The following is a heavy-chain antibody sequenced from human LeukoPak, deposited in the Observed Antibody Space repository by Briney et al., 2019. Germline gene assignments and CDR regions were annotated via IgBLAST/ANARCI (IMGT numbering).Heavy chain of an antibody. CDR3: ARSSTKTYYYDSSGYYK. D-gene: IGHD3-22*01. V-gene: IGHV4-34*01. J-gene: IGHJ4*02. CDR2: INHSGST. Sequence: SESLSLTCAVYGGSFSGYYWSWIRQPPGKGLEWIGEINHSGSTNYNPSLKSRVTISVDTSKNQFSLKLSSVTAADTAVYYCARSSTKTYYYDSSGYYKWGQGTLVTVSS. CDR1: GGSFSGYY.